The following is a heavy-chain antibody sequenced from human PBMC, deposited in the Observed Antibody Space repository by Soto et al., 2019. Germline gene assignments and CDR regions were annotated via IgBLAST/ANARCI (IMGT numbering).Heavy chain of an antibody. Sequence: EVQLVESGGGSVQPGGSLRLSCVASGITFSGYWMHWVRQVPGKGLVCVARVDSDGSGTSYADSVKGRFTISRDNAKNSLYLQMNSLRVEDTAVYYCATVFEPWGQGIPVTVSS. CDR3: ATVFEP. CDR1: GITFSGYW. V-gene: IGHV3-74*01. D-gene: IGHD3-10*01. CDR2: VDSDGSGT. J-gene: IGHJ5*02.